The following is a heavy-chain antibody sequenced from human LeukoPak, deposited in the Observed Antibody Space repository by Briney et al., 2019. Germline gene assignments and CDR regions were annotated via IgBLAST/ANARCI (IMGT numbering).Heavy chain of an antibody. V-gene: IGHV3-21*01. CDR1: GFTFSSYS. CDR3: ARAPFPYGGYDY. D-gene: IGHD5-12*01. CDR2: ISSSSSYI. J-gene: IGHJ4*02. Sequence: GGSLRLSCAASGFTFSSYSMNWVRQAPGKGLEWVSSISSSSSYIYYADSVKGRFTISRDNAKNSLYLQMSSLRAEDTAVYYCARAPFPYGGYDYWGQGTLVTVSS.